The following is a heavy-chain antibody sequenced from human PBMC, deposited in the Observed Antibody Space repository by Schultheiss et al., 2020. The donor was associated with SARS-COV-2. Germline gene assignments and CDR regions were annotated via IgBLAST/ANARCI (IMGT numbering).Heavy chain of an antibody. CDR1: GGSVSSGSYY. V-gene: IGHV4-61*01. Sequence: SQTLSLTCTVSGGSVSSGSYYWSWIRQPPGKGLEWIGYSYYSGSTNYNPSLKSRVTISVDTSKNQFSLKLSSVTAADTAVYYCARDAADGSYYDYWGQGTLVTVSS. CDR3: ARDAADGSYYDY. D-gene: IGHD1-26*01. J-gene: IGHJ4*02. CDR2: SYYSGST.